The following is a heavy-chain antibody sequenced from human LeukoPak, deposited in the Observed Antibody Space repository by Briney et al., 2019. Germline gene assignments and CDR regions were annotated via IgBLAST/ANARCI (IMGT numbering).Heavy chain of an antibody. V-gene: IGHV1-3*01. CDR1: GYTFTSYA. CDR2: INAGNGNT. D-gene: IGHD5-12*01. Sequence: VASVKVSCKASGYTFTSYAMHWVRQAPGQRLEWMGWINAGNGNTKYSQKFQGRVTITRDTSASTAYMELSSLRSEDTAVYYCARDQGYSGCDFYFDYWGQGTLVTVSS. J-gene: IGHJ4*02. CDR3: ARDQGYSGCDFYFDY.